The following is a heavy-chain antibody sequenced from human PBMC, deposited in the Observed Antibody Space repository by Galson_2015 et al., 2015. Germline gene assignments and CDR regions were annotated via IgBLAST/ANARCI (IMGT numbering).Heavy chain of an antibody. J-gene: IGHJ4*02. D-gene: IGHD2-8*01. CDR2: INIDGSIK. V-gene: IGHV3-74*01. CDR1: GFTFSNYW. CDR3: ARVNGHGFDF. Sequence: LRLSCAASGFTFSNYWMHWVRQAPGKGLVGVSHINIDGSIKDYADSVKGRFTVSRDNAKNTLNLQMSSLRAEDAGVYYCARVNGHGFDFWGQGALVTVSS.